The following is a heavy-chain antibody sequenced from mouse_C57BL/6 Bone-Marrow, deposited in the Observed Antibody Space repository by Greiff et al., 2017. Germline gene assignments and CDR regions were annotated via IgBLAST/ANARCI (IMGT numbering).Heavy chain of an antibody. CDR2: ILPGSGST. CDR1: GYTFTGYW. V-gene: IGHV1-9*01. CDR3: ARSRDYYGSSLYWYFDV. Sequence: VKLMESGAELMKPGASVKLSCKATGYTFTGYWIEWVKQRPGHGLEWIGEILPGSGSTNYNEKFKGKATFTADTSSNTAYMQLSSLTTEDSAIYYCARSRDYYGSSLYWYFDVWGTGTTVTVSS. D-gene: IGHD1-1*01. J-gene: IGHJ1*03.